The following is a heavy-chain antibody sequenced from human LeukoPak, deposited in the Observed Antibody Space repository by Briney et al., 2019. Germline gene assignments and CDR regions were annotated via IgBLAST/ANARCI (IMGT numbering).Heavy chain of an antibody. D-gene: IGHD3-22*01. V-gene: IGHV3-30*18. CDR2: ISHAGSNE. Sequence: GRSLRLSCAASGFSFSSYGMHWIRQAPGKGLEWVALISHAGSNEYYAASVKGRFTISRGNAKNSLYLQMNSLRAEDTALYYCAKDRYDSSGYHFDYWGQGTLVTVSS. J-gene: IGHJ4*02. CDR3: AKDRYDSSGYHFDY. CDR1: GFSFSSYG.